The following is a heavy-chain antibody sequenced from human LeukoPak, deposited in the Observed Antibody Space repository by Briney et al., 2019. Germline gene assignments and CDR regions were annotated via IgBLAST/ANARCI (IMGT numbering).Heavy chain of an antibody. CDR3: ARGGVVVAARYYFDY. Sequence: ASVKVSCKASGYTFTSYAMHWVRQAPGQRLEWMGWINAGNGNTKYSQKFQGRVTITRDISASTAYMELSSLRSEDTAVYYCARGGVVVAARYYFDYWGQGTLVTVSS. V-gene: IGHV1-3*01. J-gene: IGHJ4*02. CDR2: INAGNGNT. CDR1: GYTFTSYA. D-gene: IGHD2-15*01.